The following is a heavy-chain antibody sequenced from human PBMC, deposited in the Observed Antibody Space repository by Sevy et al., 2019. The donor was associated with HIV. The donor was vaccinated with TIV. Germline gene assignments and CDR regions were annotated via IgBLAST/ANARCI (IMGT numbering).Heavy chain of an antibody. J-gene: IGHJ4*02. Sequence: GGSLRLSCAASGFSFSYYGMHWVRQAPGKGLEWVTFIRSDGSEKFYADSVKGRFTISRDNSKNTLYLEMYSLRVEDTALYYCAKDEEAGGISYVSSFHAPFDYWGQGTLVTVSS. CDR1: GFSFSYYG. V-gene: IGHV3-30*02. D-gene: IGHD1-26*01. CDR2: IRSDGSEK. CDR3: AKDEEAGGISYVSSFHAPFDY.